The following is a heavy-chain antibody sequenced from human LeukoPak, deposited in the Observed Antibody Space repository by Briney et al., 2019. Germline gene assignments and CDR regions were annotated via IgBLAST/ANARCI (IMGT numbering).Heavy chain of an antibody. D-gene: IGHD3-22*01. CDR3: ARGDDSGYYDYFDY. V-gene: IGHV3-48*01. J-gene: IGHJ4*02. CDR1: GFTFSSYW. CDR2: ISSSSSTI. Sequence: GGSLRLSCATSGFTFSSYWMNWVRQAPGKGLEWVSYISSSSSTIYYLDSVKGRFTISRDFSKNTVFLHMNSLRAEDTAMYYCARGDDSGYYDYFDYWGQGALVTVSS.